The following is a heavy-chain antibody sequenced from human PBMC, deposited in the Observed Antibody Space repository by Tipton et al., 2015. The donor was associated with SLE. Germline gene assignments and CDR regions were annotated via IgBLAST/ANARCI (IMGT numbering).Heavy chain of an antibody. CDR2: ITDSGSDS. Sequence: SLRLSCAASGFPFSDYALGWVRQAPGKGLEWFSAITDSGSDSYYSDSVKGRFTISRDNSKNTLHLQMNSLGGEDTAMYYCAKGSAAVRPYYFDYWGQGALVTVSS. D-gene: IGHD2-2*01. J-gene: IGHJ4*02. CDR1: GFPFSDYA. V-gene: IGHV3-23*01. CDR3: AKGSAAVRPYYFDY.